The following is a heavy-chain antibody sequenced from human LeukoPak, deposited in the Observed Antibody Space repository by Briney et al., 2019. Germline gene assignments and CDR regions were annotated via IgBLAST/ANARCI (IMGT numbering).Heavy chain of an antibody. D-gene: IGHD6-6*01. J-gene: IGHJ4*02. Sequence: SETLSLTCAVYGGSFSGYYWSWIRQPPGKGLEWIGEINHSGSTNYNPSLKSRVTISVDTPKTQFSLKLSSVTAADTAVYYCARDPHSSTLYYFDYWGQGTLVTVSS. V-gene: IGHV4-34*01. CDR3: ARDPHSSTLYYFDY. CDR1: GGSFSGYY. CDR2: INHSGST.